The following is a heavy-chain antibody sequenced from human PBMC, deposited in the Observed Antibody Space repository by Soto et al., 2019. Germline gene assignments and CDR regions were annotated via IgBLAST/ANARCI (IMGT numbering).Heavy chain of an antibody. CDR2: IKSDGTTA. Sequence: QVKLVESGGGGVQPGRSRRLSCVTAGFTCRGYGIHVVRQSPEKGLEWVAVIKSDGTTADYIESVKSRFFISRDNSKKTVYLQMNKLRPEDTGIYYCAKPRSSLEWPPFDPWGQGTRVTVSS. CDR3: AKPRSSLEWPPFDP. CDR1: GFTCRGYG. J-gene: IGHJ5*02. D-gene: IGHD3-3*01. V-gene: IGHV3-33*06.